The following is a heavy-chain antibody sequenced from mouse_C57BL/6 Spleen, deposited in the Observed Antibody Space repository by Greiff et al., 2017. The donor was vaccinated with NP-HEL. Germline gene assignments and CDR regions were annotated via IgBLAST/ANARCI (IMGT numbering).Heavy chain of an antibody. V-gene: IGHV5-16*01. CDR1: GFTFSDYY. J-gene: IGHJ4*01. CDR3: ARDQGGDYAMDY. CDR2: INYDGSST. Sequence: EVKLVESEGGLVQPGSSMKLSCTASGFTFSDYYMAWVRQVPEKGLEWVANINYDGSSTYYLDSLKSRFIISRDNAKNILYLQMSSLKSEDTATYYCARDQGGDYAMDYWGQGTSVTVSS.